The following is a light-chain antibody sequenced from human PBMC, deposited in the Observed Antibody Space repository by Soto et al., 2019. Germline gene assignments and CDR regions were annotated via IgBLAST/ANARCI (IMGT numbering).Light chain of an antibody. V-gene: IGKV1-39*01. CDR3: QQSYSTPWT. J-gene: IGKJ1*01. CDR1: HSISSY. CDR2: AAS. Sequence: DIHMTLSPYSMSASVGDSVTISCRASHSISSYLNWYQQKPGKAPKLLIYAASSLQSGVPSRFSGSGSGTDFTLTITSLQPEAFATYYCQQSYSTPWTFGQGTKVDI.